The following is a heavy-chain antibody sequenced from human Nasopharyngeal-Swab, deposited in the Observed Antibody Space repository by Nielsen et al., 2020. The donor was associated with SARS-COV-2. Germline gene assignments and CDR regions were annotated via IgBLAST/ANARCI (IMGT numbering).Heavy chain of an antibody. CDR2: ISYDGSNK. D-gene: IGHD3-10*01. J-gene: IGHJ6*02. V-gene: IGHV3-30*03. CDR3: TRRGRGYYYYGMDV. CDR1: GFTFSSYG. Sequence: GESLKISCAASGFTFSSYGMHWVCQAPGKGLEWVAVISYDGSNKYYADSVKGRFTISRDNSKNTLYLQMNSLRAEDTAVYYCTRRGRGYYYYGMDVWGQGTTVTVSS.